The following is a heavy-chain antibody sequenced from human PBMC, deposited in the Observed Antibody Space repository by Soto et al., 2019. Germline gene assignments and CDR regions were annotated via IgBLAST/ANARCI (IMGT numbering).Heavy chain of an antibody. CDR3: ARDRRIVATIDMTVTVDESPYFHY. V-gene: IGHV1-69*13. Sequence: SVKVSCKASGGTFSSYAISWVRQAPGQGLEWMGGIIPIFGTANYAQKFQGRVTITADESTSTAYMELSSLRSEDTAVYYCARDRRIVATIDMTVTVDESPYFHYWGQGTLVTVSS. J-gene: IGHJ4*02. CDR1: GGTFSSYA. CDR2: IIPIFGTA. D-gene: IGHD5-12*01.